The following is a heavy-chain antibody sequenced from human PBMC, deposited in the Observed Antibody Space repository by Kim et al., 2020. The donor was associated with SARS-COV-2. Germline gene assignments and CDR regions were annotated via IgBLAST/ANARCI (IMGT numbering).Heavy chain of an antibody. CDR3: ARVLTSGWSYFDY. V-gene: IGHV3-21*04. D-gene: IGHD6-19*01. Sequence: SVKGRLNIPRDHDRATLYLQMNSLRAEDTAVYYCARVLTSGWSYFDYWGQGTLVTVSS. J-gene: IGHJ4*02.